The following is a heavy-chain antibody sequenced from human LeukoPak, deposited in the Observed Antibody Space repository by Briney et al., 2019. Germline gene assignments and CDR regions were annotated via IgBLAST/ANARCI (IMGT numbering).Heavy chain of an antibody. V-gene: IGHV3-21*01. D-gene: IGHD5-12*01. CDR3: ARVRLTGGYVGDY. CDR2: ISSSSSYI. Sequence: GGSLRLSCAASGFTFSSYSMNWVRQAPGKGLEWVSSISSSSSYIYYADSVKGRFTISRDNAKNSLYLQMNSLRAEDTAVYYCARVRLTGGYVGDYWGLGTLVTVSS. CDR1: GFTFSSYS. J-gene: IGHJ4*02.